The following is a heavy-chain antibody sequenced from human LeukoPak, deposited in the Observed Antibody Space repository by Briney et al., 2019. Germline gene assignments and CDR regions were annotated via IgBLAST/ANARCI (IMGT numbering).Heavy chain of an antibody. J-gene: IGHJ6*03. CDR3: ATHRSYDSSHYGAPYYYMDV. CDR2: IYYSGST. Sequence: SETLSLTCTASGGSISSSSYYWGWIRQPPGKGLEWIGSIYYSGSTYYNPSLKSRVTISVDTSKNQFSLKLSSVTAADTAVYYCATHRSYDSSHYGAPYYYMDVWGKGTTVTVSS. D-gene: IGHD3-22*01. V-gene: IGHV4-39*07. CDR1: GGSISSSSYY.